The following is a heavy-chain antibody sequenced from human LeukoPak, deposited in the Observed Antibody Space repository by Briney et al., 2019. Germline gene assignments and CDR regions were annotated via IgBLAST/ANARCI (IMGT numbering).Heavy chain of an antibody. V-gene: IGHV3-30*18. CDR1: GFTFSSYG. D-gene: IGHD3-22*01. CDR2: ISYDGSNK. CDR3: AKELYDSSGYYSGQGYYYYYGMDV. Sequence: PGGSLRLSCAASGFTFSSYGMHWVRQAPGKGLEWVAVISYDGSNKYYADSVKGRFTISRDNSKNTLYLQMNSLRAEDTAVYYCAKELYDSSGYYSGQGYYYYYGMDVWGQGTTVTVSS. J-gene: IGHJ6*02.